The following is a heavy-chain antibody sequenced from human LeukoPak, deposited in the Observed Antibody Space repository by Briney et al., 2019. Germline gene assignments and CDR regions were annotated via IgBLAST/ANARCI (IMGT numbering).Heavy chain of an antibody. J-gene: IGHJ4*02. Sequence: GESLKISCKGSGYSFTSYWIGWVRQMPGKGLEWMGIIYPGDSDTRYSPSFQGQVTISADKSIGTAYLQWSSLKASDTAMYYCASTNDFWSGYYDYWGRGTLVTVSS. CDR1: GYSFTSYW. CDR3: ASTNDFWSGYYDY. D-gene: IGHD3-3*01. V-gene: IGHV5-51*01. CDR2: IYPGDSDT.